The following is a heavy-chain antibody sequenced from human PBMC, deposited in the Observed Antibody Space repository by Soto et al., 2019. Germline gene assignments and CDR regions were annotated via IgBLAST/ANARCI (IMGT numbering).Heavy chain of an antibody. CDR2: INHSGST. J-gene: IGHJ4*02. CDR1: GGSFSGYY. CDR3: ARDRQWLYDY. Sequence: NPSETLSLTCAVYGGSFSGYYWSWIRQPPGKGLEWIGEINHSGSTNYNPSLKSRVTISVDTSKNQFPLKLSSVTAADTAVYYCARDRQWLYDYWGQGTLVTVSS. V-gene: IGHV4-34*01. D-gene: IGHD6-19*01.